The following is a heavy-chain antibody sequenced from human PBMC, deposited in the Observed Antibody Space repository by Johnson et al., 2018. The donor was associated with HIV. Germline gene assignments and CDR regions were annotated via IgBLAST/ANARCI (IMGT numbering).Heavy chain of an antibody. CDR1: GFTFSSCW. CDR2: IKQDGSEK. D-gene: IGHD5-18*01. Sequence: VQLVESGGGLVQPGGSLRLSCAASGFTFSSCWMTWVRQAPGKGLEWVANIKQDGSEKHYVDSVKGRFTISRDNSKNTLYLQMNSLGVEDTAIYYCARLPSGYNRDAFDIWGQGTMVTVSS. J-gene: IGHJ3*02. CDR3: ARLPSGYNRDAFDI. V-gene: IGHV3-7*02.